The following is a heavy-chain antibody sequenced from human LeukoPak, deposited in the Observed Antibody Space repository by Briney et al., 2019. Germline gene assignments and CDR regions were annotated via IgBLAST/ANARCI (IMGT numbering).Heavy chain of an antibody. V-gene: IGHV3-23*01. Sequence: GGSLRLSCAASGFTFSSYAMSWVRQAPGKGLEWVSAISGSGGSTYYADSVKGRFTISRDNSKNTLYLQMNSLRAEDPAVYCCAKTAMVRGVPFDYWGQGTLVTVSS. J-gene: IGHJ4*02. CDR1: GFTFSSYA. D-gene: IGHD3-10*01. CDR3: AKTAMVRGVPFDY. CDR2: ISGSGGST.